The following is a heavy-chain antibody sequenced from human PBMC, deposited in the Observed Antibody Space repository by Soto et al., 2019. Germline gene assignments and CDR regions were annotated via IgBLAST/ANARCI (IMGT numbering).Heavy chain of an antibody. J-gene: IGHJ4*02. V-gene: IGHV4-59*08. CDR2: IYYTGST. CDR1: GASISGYH. Sequence: PSETLSLTCTVSGASISGYHWGWIRQPPGKGLEWIGYIYYTGSTNYNPSLKSRVTMSVDTSKNQFSLKLNSVTAADTAVYYCARASYDSSTYYLDYWGQGTLVTVSS. D-gene: IGHD3-22*01. CDR3: ARASYDSSTYYLDY.